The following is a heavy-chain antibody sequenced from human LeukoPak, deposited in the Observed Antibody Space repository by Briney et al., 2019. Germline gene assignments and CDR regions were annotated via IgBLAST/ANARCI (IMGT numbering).Heavy chain of an antibody. CDR1: GGSFSGYY. V-gene: IGHV4-34*01. D-gene: IGHD6-19*01. J-gene: IGHJ4*02. CDR2: INHSGST. Sequence: SETLSLTCAVYGGSFSGYYWSWIRQPPGKGPEWIGEINHSGSTNYNPSLKSRVTISVDTSKNQFSLKLSSVTAADTAVYYCARLNSSGWYFDYWGQGTLVTVSS. CDR3: ARLNSSGWYFDY.